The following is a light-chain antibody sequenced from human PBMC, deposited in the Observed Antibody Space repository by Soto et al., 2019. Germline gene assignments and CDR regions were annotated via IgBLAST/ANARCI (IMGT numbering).Light chain of an antibody. CDR3: QQTYSTPRT. CDR1: QSISGH. V-gene: IGKV1-39*01. Sequence: DIQMTQSPSSLSASVGDRVTITCRASQSISGHLNWYQQKPGKAPKILIYAASNLQSGVPSRFSGSGSGTDFTLTISSLQPEDFATYYCQQTYSTPRTFGQGTKVDIK. CDR2: AAS. J-gene: IGKJ1*01.